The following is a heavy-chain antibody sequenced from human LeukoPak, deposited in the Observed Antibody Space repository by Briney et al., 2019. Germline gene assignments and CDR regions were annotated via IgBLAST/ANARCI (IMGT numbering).Heavy chain of an antibody. CDR3: AKGLYYDSSGYPGY. J-gene: IGHJ4*02. D-gene: IGHD3-22*01. V-gene: IGHV3-9*01. CDR2: ISWNSGSI. Sequence: GGSLRLSCAASGFTFSSYGMSWVRQAPGKGLEWVSGISWNSGSIGYADSVKGRFTISRDNAKNSLYLQMNSLRAEDTALYYCAKGLYYDSSGYPGYWGQGTLVTVSS. CDR1: GFTFSSYG.